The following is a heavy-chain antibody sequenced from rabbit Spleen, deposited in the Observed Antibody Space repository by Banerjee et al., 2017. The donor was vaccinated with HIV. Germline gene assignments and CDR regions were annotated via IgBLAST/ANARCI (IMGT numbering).Heavy chain of an antibody. CDR1: GFDFSRTG. J-gene: IGHJ4*01. CDR3: ARGTYNSYEL. Sequence: QEQLMESGGGLVQPGGSLKLSCKASGFDFSRTGVSWVRQAPGKGLEWIGYIDLLFGTTYYVNWAKGRFTISKASSTTVTLQMTSLTVADTATYFCARGTYNSYELWGPGTLVTVS. D-gene: IGHD6-1*01. CDR2: IDLLFGTT. V-gene: IGHV1S39*01.